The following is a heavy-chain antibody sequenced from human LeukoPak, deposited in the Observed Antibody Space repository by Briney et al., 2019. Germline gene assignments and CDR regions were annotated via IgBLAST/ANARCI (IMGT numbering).Heavy chain of an antibody. J-gene: IGHJ4*02. CDR3: ARGPWLRSNFDY. Sequence: PSETLSLTCAVYGGSFSGYYRSWIRQPPGKGLEWIGEINHSGSTNYNPSLKSRVTISVDTSKNQFSLKLSSVTAADTAVYYCARGPWLRSNFDYWGQGTLVTVSS. CDR2: INHSGST. D-gene: IGHD5-12*01. V-gene: IGHV4-34*01. CDR1: GGSFSGYY.